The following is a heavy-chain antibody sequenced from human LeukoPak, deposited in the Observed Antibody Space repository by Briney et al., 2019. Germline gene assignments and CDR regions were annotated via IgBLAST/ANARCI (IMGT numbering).Heavy chain of an antibody. CDR3: ARSHHLRHRYSYGYII. Sequence: AWVKVSCKASGYTFTGYYMHWVRQAPGQGLEWMGWINPNSGGTNYAQKFQGRVTMTRDTSISTAYMELSRLRSDDTAVYCCARSHHLRHRYSYGYIIWGQGTLVTVSS. CDR2: INPNSGGT. CDR1: GYTFTGYY. D-gene: IGHD5-18*01. J-gene: IGHJ4*02. V-gene: IGHV1-2*02.